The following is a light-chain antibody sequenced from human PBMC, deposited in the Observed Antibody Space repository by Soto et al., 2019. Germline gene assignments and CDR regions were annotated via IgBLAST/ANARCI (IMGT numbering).Light chain of an antibody. CDR1: QSVGCN. Sequence: EIVLTQSPATLSLSPGERATLSCRASQSVGCNLGWYQQRPGPAPRLLIYDATNRAAGIPARFSGSGSGTDFTLTISRLEPEDFAIYYCQYRNTWPAAFGQGTRLEIK. CDR2: DAT. V-gene: IGKV3-11*01. CDR3: QYRNTWPAA. J-gene: IGKJ5*01.